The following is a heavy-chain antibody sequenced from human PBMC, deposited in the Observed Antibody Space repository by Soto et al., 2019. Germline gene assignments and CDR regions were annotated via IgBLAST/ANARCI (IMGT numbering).Heavy chain of an antibody. D-gene: IGHD3-3*01. V-gene: IGHV3-33*01. Sequence: PGGSVRLSCAASGFTFSSYGMHWVRQAPGKGLEWVAVIWYDGSNKYYADSVKGRFTISRDNSKNTLYLQMNSLRAEDTAVYYCARDSRYYDFWNGYPPPPFDYWGQGTLVTVSS. CDR2: IWYDGSNK. CDR1: GFTFSSYG. J-gene: IGHJ4*02. CDR3: ARDSRYYDFWNGYPPPPFDY.